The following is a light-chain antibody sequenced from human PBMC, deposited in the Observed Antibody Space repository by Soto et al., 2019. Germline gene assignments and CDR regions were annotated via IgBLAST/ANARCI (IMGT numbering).Light chain of an antibody. Sequence: QSVLTQPPSVSAAPGQQISISCSGGSSNVGTNYVSWYQQLPGTAPKLLIYDNSRRPSGIPDRFSGSKSGTSATLGISGLQTGDEADYYCGTWDTSLSGVVLGGGTKLTVL. CDR1: SSNVGTNY. J-gene: IGLJ2*01. CDR2: DNS. V-gene: IGLV1-51*01. CDR3: GTWDTSLSGVV.